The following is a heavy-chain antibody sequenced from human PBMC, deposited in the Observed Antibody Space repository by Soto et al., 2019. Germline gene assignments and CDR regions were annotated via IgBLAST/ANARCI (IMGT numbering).Heavy chain of an antibody. CDR2: IISTGIST. V-gene: IGHV3-23*01. Sequence: EVQILESGGGLIQPGGSLRLSCAASGFSFSTFAMTWVRQAPGKGLEWVSTIISTGISTYYADSVKCRFTISRANSKNTLYLQMNSLRAEDSAVYYCAKGNYGDYGGFDPWGQGTLVTVSS. D-gene: IGHD4-17*01. CDR3: AKGNYGDYGGFDP. CDR1: GFSFSTFA. J-gene: IGHJ5*02.